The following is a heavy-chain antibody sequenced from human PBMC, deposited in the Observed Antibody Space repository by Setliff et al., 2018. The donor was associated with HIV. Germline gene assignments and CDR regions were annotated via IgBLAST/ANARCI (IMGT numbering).Heavy chain of an antibody. CDR2: IYHTGRT. CDR3: ASRIYYYDESRVLREEGFVP. CDR1: GGSIDNNKYY. Sequence: SETLSLTCTVSGGSIDNNKYYWTWIRQPPGKGLEWTGSIYHTGRTYYNRSLESRLTISIDTSKNQFSLKLTSVTASDTAMYYCASRIYYYDESRVLREEGFVPWGQGTLVTVSS. J-gene: IGHJ5*02. V-gene: IGHV4-39*01. D-gene: IGHD3-22*01.